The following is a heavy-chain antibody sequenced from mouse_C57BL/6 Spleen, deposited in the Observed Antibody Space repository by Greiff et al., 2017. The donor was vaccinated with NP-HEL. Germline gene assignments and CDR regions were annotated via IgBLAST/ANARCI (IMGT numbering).Heavy chain of an antibody. Sequence: VQLQESGPGLVQPSQSLSITCTVSGFSLTSYGVHWVRQPPGKGLEWLGVIWSGGSTDYNAAFISRLSISKDNSKSQVFFKMNSLQADDTAIDYCAKGNYGHYAMDYWGQGTSVTVSS. CDR2: IWSGGST. V-gene: IGHV2-4*01. CDR3: AKGNYGHYAMDY. J-gene: IGHJ4*01. CDR1: GFSLTSYG. D-gene: IGHD1-1*01.